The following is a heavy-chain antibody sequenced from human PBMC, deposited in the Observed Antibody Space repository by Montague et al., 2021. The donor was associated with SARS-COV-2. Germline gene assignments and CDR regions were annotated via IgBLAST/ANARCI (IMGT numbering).Heavy chain of an antibody. CDR2: ISGSGGST. Sequence: SLRLSCAASGFTFSSYAMSWVRQAPGKGLEWVSAISGSGGSTYYADSVKGRFTTSRDNSKNTLYLQMNSLRAEDTAVYYCAKDLEYCSGGSCYSPYYFDYWGQGTLVTVSS. CDR3: AKDLEYCSGGSCYSPYYFDY. J-gene: IGHJ4*02. V-gene: IGHV3-23*01. CDR1: GFTFSSYA. D-gene: IGHD2-15*01.